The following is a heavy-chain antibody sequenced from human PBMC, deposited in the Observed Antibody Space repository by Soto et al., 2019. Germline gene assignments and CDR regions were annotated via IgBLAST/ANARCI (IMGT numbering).Heavy chain of an antibody. D-gene: IGHD3-3*01. Sequence: PSETLSLTCTVSGDSVSSVGFHWAWLRRPPGKGLEWIGYIYNGGSTYYSPSLESRMHMSLDATRNLYSLRLTSVTAADTAVYFCARAPVGLDTISYFDYWGQGKLVTVSS. J-gene: IGHJ4*02. V-gene: IGHV4-30-4*01. CDR2: IYNGGST. CDR1: GDSVSSVGFH. CDR3: ARAPVGLDTISYFDY.